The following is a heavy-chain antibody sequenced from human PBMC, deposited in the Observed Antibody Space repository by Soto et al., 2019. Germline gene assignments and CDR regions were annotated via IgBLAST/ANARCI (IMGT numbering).Heavy chain of an antibody. CDR2: IIPNFGTP. J-gene: IGHJ5*02. Sequence: SVKVSCKASGATFSDSLINWLRQAPGQGLEWMGGIIPNFGTPNYAQTFQGRVTITADKSTSTAYIEMSSLKSEDTAVYFCARGVYESSGYPNSWLDTWAQGTLVTVSS. CDR3: ARGVYESSGYPNSWLDT. V-gene: IGHV1-69*06. CDR1: GATFSDSL. D-gene: IGHD3-22*01.